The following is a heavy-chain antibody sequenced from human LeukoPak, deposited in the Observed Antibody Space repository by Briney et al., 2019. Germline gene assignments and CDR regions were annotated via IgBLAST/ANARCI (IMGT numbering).Heavy chain of an antibody. J-gene: IGHJ6*03. V-gene: IGHV4-59*12. CDR3: AREGRYRYGYNEYHLYMDI. CDR2: IYYSGST. D-gene: IGHD5-18*01. CDR1: GGSISSYY. Sequence: SETLFLTCTVSGGSISSYYWSWIRQPPGKGLEWIGYIYYSGSTNYNPSLKSRVTISVDTSKNQFSLKLSSVTAAETAVYYCAREGRYRYGYNEYHLYMDIWGKGTTVTVSS.